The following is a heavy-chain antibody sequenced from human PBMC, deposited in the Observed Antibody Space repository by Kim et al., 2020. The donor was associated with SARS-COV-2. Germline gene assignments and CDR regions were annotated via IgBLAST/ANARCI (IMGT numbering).Heavy chain of an antibody. J-gene: IGHJ6*02. Sequence: SETLSLTCAVSGGSISSSNWWSWVRQPPGKGLEWIGEIYHSGSTNYNPSLKSRVTISVDKSKNQFSLKLSSVTAADTAVYYCARLFYGSGTRNYYYGMDVWGQGTTVTFSS. CDR1: GGSISSSNW. CDR2: IYHSGST. V-gene: IGHV4-4*02. CDR3: ARLFYGSGTRNYYYGMDV. D-gene: IGHD3-10*01.